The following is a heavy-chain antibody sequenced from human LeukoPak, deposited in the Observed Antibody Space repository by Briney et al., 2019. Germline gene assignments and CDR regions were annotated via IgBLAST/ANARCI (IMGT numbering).Heavy chain of an antibody. CDR2: IGKGGDT. J-gene: IGHJ3*02. V-gene: IGHV3-13*01. CDR1: GFTFTIYD. Sequence: PTGGSLRLSCAASGFTFTIYDFHWVRQVTGKGLEWVSGIGKGGDTYYAGSVKGRFTISRKNAKSSLYLQMNSLRAGDTAVYFCTRGAAGFDIWGQGTMVIVAS. CDR3: TRGAAGFDI.